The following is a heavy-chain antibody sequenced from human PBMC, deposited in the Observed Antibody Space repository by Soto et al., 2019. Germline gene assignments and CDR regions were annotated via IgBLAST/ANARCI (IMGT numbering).Heavy chain of an antibody. CDR2: IYYRGIT. D-gene: IGHD2-15*01. Sequence: PSETLSLTCTVSGASISDGGYYWSWIRQRPGKGLEWIGYIYYRGITYYNPSLKSRVIISVDTSKNQFSLKLNSVTAADTAVYYCAADPYHCSGADCYSIDLPGVSYNGMDVWGQGTSVTVSS. J-gene: IGHJ6*02. CDR3: AADPYHCSGADCYSIDLPGVSYNGMDV. CDR1: GASISDGGYY. V-gene: IGHV4-31*03.